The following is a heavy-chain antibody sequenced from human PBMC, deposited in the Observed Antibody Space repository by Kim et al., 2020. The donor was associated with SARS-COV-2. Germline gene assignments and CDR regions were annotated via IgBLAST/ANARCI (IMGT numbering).Heavy chain of an antibody. Sequence: ASVKVSCKASGYTFTSNHMHWVRQAPGQGLEWMGMITPSGGSTNYAQKFQGSVTMTRDTSTSTVYMELSSLRSEDTVVYYCARDREGDWTFDYWGQGTLVTVSS. D-gene: IGHD2-21*02. V-gene: IGHV1-46*01. CDR2: ITPSGGST. CDR1: GYTFTSNH. CDR3: ARDREGDWTFDY. J-gene: IGHJ4*02.